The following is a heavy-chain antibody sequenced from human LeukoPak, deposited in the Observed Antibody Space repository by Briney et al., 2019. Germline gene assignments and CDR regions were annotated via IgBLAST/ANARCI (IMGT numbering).Heavy chain of an antibody. D-gene: IGHD1-26*01. J-gene: IGHJ5*02. V-gene: IGHV1-2*02. Sequence: ASVKVSCKASGYTFTGYYMHWVRQAPGQGLEWMGWINPNSGGTNYAQKFQGRVTMTRDTSISTAYMELSRLRSDDTAVYYCARATWRVGATTAGDNWFDPWGQGTLVTVSS. CDR1: GYTFTGYY. CDR2: INPNSGGT. CDR3: ARATWRVGATTAGDNWFDP.